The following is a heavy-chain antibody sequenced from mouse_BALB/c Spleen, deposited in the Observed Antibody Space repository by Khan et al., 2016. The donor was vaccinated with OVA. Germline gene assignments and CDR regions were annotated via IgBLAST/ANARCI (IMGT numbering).Heavy chain of an antibody. J-gene: IGHJ2*01. CDR1: GYRFTSYI. CDR3: ARGNWQSYYFDY. CDR2: INPYNGST. Sequence: EVQLHQSGPELVKPGTSVKMSCTASGYRFTSYIIHWVKQRPGQGLEWIGYINPYNGSTKYHAKFKGKATLTSDKSSNTAYMQLSSLTSEDSAVYYCARGNWQSYYFDYWGQGTTLTVSS. D-gene: IGHD4-1*01. V-gene: IGHV1S136*01.